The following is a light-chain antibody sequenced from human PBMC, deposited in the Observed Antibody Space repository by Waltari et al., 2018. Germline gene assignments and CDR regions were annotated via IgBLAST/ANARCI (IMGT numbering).Light chain of an antibody. J-gene: IGLJ3*02. CDR1: SNNVGNEG. V-gene: IGLV10-54*04. Sequence: QAGLTQPPSVSKDLGQTATLTCTGNSNNVGNEGAAWLQQHQGHPPKLLSYRSNDRPAEVTKRFAASRSGNRGSRTITGLQPEDEADDYCEAWDTSLNMWVGGGGAKLTSL. CDR2: RSN. CDR3: EAWDTSLNMWV.